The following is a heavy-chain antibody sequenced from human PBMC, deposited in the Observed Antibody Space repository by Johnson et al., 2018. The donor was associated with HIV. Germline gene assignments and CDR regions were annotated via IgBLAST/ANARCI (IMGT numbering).Heavy chain of an antibody. CDR2: ISYDGSNK. Sequence: QVQLVESGGGVVQPGRSLRLSCAASGFTFSSYAMHWVRQAPGKGLEWVAVISYDGSNKYYADSVKGRFTISRDSSKNTLYLQMNSLRAEDTAVYYCARPYYVISDYYLYSFDIWGQGTMVAVSS. D-gene: IGHD3-22*01. V-gene: IGHV3-30*04. J-gene: IGHJ3*02. CDR3: ARPYYVISDYYLYSFDI. CDR1: GFTFSSYA.